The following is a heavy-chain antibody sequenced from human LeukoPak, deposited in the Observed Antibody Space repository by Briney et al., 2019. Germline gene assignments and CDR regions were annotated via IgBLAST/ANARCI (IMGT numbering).Heavy chain of an antibody. CDR1: GFTFSSYG. CDR3: AREPGDIVVVPAADH. V-gene: IGHV3-30*03. J-gene: IGHJ1*01. CDR2: ISYDGSNK. Sequence: GGSLRLSCAASGFTFSSYGMHWVRQAPGKGLEWVAVISYDGSNKYYADSVKGRFTISRDNAKNSLYLQMNSLRAEDTAVYYCAREPGDIVVVPAADHWGQGTLVTVSS. D-gene: IGHD2-2*01.